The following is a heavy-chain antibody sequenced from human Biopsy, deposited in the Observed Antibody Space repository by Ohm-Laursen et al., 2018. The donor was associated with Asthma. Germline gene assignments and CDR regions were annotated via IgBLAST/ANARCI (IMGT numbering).Heavy chain of an antibody. V-gene: IGHV3-48*02. CDR2: ISSSSRTI. Sequence: SLRLSCTASGFTFSSYSMNRVRQAPGKGLEWVSYISSSSRTIYYADTEKGRFTISRDNAKNSLYLQMNSLRDEDTAVYYCARFKRGYSYGYAGVFDYWGQGTLVTVSS. CDR3: ARFKRGYSYGYAGVFDY. CDR1: GFTFSSYS. J-gene: IGHJ4*02. D-gene: IGHD5-18*01.